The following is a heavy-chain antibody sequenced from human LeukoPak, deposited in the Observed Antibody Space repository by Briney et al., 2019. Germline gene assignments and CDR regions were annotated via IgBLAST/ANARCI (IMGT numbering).Heavy chain of an antibody. D-gene: IGHD5-24*01. V-gene: IGHV3-23*01. J-gene: IGHJ4*02. Sequence: PGGTLRLSCVASGITFSNYGMSWVRQAPGKGLEWVSGINGSGGSTYYADSVKGRFTTSRDNSKNTLYLQMNSLRAEDTAVYYCARDRRDGYVYYFDYWGQGTLVTVSS. CDR2: INGSGGST. CDR1: GITFSNYG. CDR3: ARDRRDGYVYYFDY.